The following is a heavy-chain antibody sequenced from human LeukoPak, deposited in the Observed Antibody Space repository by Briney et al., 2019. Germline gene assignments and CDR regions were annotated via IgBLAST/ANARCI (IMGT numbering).Heavy chain of an antibody. Sequence: GGSLRLSCAASGFTFSSYWMHWVRQAPGEGLVWVSRINSDGSTTSYAVSVKGRFTISRDNAKNTLYLQMNSLRAEDTAVYYCARDDDYGDYFFDYWGQGTLVTVSS. CDR2: INSDGSTT. D-gene: IGHD4-17*01. CDR3: ARDDDYGDYFFDY. J-gene: IGHJ4*02. V-gene: IGHV3-74*01. CDR1: GFTFSSYW.